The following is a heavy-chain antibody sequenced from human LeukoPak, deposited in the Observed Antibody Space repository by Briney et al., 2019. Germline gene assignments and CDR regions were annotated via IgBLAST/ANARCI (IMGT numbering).Heavy chain of an antibody. V-gene: IGHV3-64D*09. CDR1: GFPFSSYD. J-gene: IGHJ6*02. CDR2: ISDSGGST. CDR3: VRGYSFGPYGMDV. D-gene: IGHD2-15*01. Sequence: PGGSLRLSCSASGFPFSSYDLHWARQAPGKGLEYVSAISDSGGSTYYADSVKGRFTISRDNSKNTLYLQMSSLRAEDTAVYFCVRGYSFGPYGMDVWGQGTTVTVSS.